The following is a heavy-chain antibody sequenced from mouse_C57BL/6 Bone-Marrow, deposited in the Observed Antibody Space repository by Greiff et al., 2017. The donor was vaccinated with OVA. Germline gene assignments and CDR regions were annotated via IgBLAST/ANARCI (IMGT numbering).Heavy chain of an antibody. V-gene: IGHV5-4*01. D-gene: IGHD2-4*01. CDR2: ISDGGSYT. J-gene: IGHJ1*03. CDR3: ARDRIYYDYDGYFDV. Sequence: EVQVVESGGGLVKPGGSLKLSCAASGFTFSSYAMSWVRQTPEKRLEWVATISDGGSYTYYPDNVKGRFTISRDNAKNNLYLQMSHLKSEDTAMYYCARDRIYYDYDGYFDVWGTGTTVTVSS. CDR1: GFTFSSYA.